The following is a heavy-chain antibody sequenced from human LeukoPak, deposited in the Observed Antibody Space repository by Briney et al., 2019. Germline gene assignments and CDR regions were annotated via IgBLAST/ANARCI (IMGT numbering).Heavy chain of an antibody. Sequence: ASVKVSCKASGGTFSSYAISWVRQAPGQGLEWMGVIIPIFGTANYAQKFQGRVTITTDESTSTAYMELSSLRSEDTAVYYCAASTIFGVVITYNWFDPWGQGTLVTVSS. CDR1: GGTFSSYA. CDR3: AASTIFGVVITYNWFDP. CDR2: IIPIFGTA. J-gene: IGHJ5*02. D-gene: IGHD3-3*01. V-gene: IGHV1-69*05.